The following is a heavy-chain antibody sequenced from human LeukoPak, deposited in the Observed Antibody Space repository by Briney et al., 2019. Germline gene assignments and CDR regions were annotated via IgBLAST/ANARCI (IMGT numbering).Heavy chain of an antibody. V-gene: IGHV1-69*04. CDR3: ATLSIVVVTANLDN. J-gene: IGHJ4*02. Sequence: SVKVSCKASGGTFSSYAISWVRQAPGQGLEWMGRIIPILGIANYAQKFQGRVTITADKSTSTAYMELSSLRSEDTAVYYCATLSIVVVTANLDNWGQGTLVTVSS. D-gene: IGHD2-21*02. CDR1: GGTFSSYA. CDR2: IIPILGIA.